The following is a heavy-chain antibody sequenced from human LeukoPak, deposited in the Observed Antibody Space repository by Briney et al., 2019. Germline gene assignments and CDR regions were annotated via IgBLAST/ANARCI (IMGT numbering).Heavy chain of an antibody. CDR3: ATYTHWVAGDV. Sequence: PGGVLRLSCAASGFTFSDSWMSWVRQAPGKGLEWVANMNQDGSEKDYVDSVKGRFTISRDNARNSLYLQMGSLRAEDTAVYYCATYTHWVAGDVWGQGTTVTVSS. D-gene: IGHD3-16*01. V-gene: IGHV3-7*01. J-gene: IGHJ6*02. CDR2: MNQDGSEK. CDR1: GFTFSDSW.